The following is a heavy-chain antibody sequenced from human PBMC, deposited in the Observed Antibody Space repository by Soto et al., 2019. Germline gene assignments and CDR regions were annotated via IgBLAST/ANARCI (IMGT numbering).Heavy chain of an antibody. CDR3: ARGGIFDSSGYYYFSAFDI. CDR2: INAGNGNT. D-gene: IGHD3-22*01. J-gene: IGHJ3*02. Sequence: GASVKVSCKASGYTFTRYAMHWVRQAPGQRLEWMGWINAGNGNTKYSQKFQGRVTITRDTSASTAYMELSSLRSEDTAVYYCARGGIFDSSGYYYFSAFDIWGQGTMVTVSS. CDR1: GYTFTRYA. V-gene: IGHV1-3*01.